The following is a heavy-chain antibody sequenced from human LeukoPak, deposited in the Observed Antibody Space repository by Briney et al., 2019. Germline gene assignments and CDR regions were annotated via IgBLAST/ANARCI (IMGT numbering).Heavy chain of an antibody. CDR3: ARGLAYCGGDCYSP. V-gene: IGHV4-4*02. Sequence: PSETLSLTCAVSGGSLSSSNWWSWVRQPPGKGLEWIGEIYHSGSTNYNPSLKSRVTISVDKSKNQFSLKLSSVTAADTAVYYCARGLAYCGGDCYSPWGQGTLVTVSS. D-gene: IGHD2-21*02. CDR2: IYHSGST. CDR1: GGSLSSSNW. J-gene: IGHJ5*02.